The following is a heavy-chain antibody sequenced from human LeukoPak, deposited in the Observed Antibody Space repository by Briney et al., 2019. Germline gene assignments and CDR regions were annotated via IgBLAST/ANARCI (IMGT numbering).Heavy chain of an antibody. V-gene: IGHV4-59*08. CDR3: ARRVYGTFDY. J-gene: IGHJ4*02. CDR2: IYYSGST. CDR1: GGSISSYY. D-gene: IGHD1/OR15-1a*01. Sequence: SETLSLTCTASGGSISSYYWSWIRQPPGKGLEWIGYIYYSGSTNYNPSLKSRVTISVDTSKNQFSLKLSSVTAADTAVYYCARRVYGTFDYWGQGTLVTVSS.